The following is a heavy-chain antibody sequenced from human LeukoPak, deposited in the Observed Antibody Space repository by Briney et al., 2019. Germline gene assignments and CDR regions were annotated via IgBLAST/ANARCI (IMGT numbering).Heavy chain of an antibody. CDR1: GGSINLCY. J-gene: IGHJ4*02. CDR2: FYDTRSP. Sequence: SETLSLTCTVSGGSINLCYWSWIRQPPGKGLEWIGYFYDTRSPKYNPSLERRVTISVDMSRKQFSLNISSVTTADTAVYYCARGRGSLTYWGQGTLATVSS. CDR3: ARGRGSLTY. D-gene: IGHD3-10*01. V-gene: IGHV4-59*01.